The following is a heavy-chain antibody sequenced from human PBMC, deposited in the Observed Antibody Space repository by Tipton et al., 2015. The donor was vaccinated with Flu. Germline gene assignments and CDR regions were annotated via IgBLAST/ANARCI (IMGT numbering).Heavy chain of an antibody. CDR1: GFTFSSYA. CDR3: ARSYGDYVDYFDY. J-gene: IGHJ4*02. CDR2: ISSNGGST. V-gene: IGHV3-64*02. Sequence: AVSGFTFSSYAMHWVRQAPGKGLEYVSAISSNGGSTYYADSVKGRFTISRDNSKNTLYLQMGSLRAEDMAVYYCARSYGDYVDYFDYWGQGTLVTVSS. D-gene: IGHD4-17*01.